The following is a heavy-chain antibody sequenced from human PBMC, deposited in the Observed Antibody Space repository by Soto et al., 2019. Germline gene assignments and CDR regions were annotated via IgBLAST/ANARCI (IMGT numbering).Heavy chain of an antibody. J-gene: IGHJ6*02. D-gene: IGHD6-13*01. CDR1: GFTFTSSA. Sequence: SVKVSCKASGFTFTSSAVQWVRQARGQRLEWIGWIVVGSGNTNYAQKFQERVTITRDMSTSTAYMELSSLRSEDTAVYYCAADRLAAAVYYYYGMDVWGQGTTVTVSS. CDR3: AADRLAAAVYYYYGMDV. CDR2: IVVGSGNT. V-gene: IGHV1-58*01.